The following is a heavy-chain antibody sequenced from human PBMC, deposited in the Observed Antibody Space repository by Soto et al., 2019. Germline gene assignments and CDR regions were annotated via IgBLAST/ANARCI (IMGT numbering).Heavy chain of an antibody. J-gene: IGHJ3*01. CDR1: GGPFGSSA. Sequence: QVQLVQSGADVKKPGSSVKVSCKTSGGPFGSSAISWVRQAPAQGLEWMGEIIPGFDKPNYAQNFQGRLTITADEPTGTVFMQLSSLRSEDTAVYFCARLRRDWGDAVALGGLGTVVTVSS. D-gene: IGHD3-16*01. CDR3: ARLRRDWGDAVAL. CDR2: IIPGFDKP. V-gene: IGHV1-69*01.